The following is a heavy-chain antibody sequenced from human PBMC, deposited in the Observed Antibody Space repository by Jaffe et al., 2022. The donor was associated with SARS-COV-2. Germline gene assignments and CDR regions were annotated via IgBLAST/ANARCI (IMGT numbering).Heavy chain of an antibody. J-gene: IGHJ2*01. CDR2: IYYSGST. V-gene: IGHV4-39*01. Sequence: QLQLQESGPGLVKPSETLSLTCTVSGGSISSSSYYWGWIRQPPGKGLEWIGSIYYSGSTYYNPSLKSRVTISVDTSKNQFSLKLSSVTAADTAVYYCARQRRGYGGYFDLWGRGTLVTVSS. CDR1: GGSISSSSYY. CDR3: ARQRRGYGGYFDL. D-gene: IGHD5-18*01.